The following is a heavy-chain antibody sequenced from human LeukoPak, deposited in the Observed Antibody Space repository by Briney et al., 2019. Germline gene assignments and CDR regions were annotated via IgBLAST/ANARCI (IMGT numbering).Heavy chain of an antibody. Sequence: SVKVSCKASGGTFSRYAISWVRQAPGQGLEWMGGIIPILGTANYAQKLQGRVTITADESTSTAYMELSSLRSEDTAVYYCASTIFGVVMGLDYWGQGTLVTVSS. CDR3: ASTIFGVVMGLDY. J-gene: IGHJ4*02. CDR2: IIPILGTA. CDR1: GGTFSRYA. D-gene: IGHD3-3*01. V-gene: IGHV1-69*01.